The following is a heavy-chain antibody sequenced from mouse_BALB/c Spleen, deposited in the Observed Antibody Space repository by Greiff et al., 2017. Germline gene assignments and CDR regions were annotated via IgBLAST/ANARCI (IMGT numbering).Heavy chain of an antibody. V-gene: IGHV1-87*01. J-gene: IGHJ2*01. CDR3: ARSRTGY. CDR1: GYTFTSYW. CDR2: IYPGDGDT. D-gene: IGHD3-3*01. Sequence: QVHVKQSGAELARPGASVKLSCKASGYTFTSYWMQWVKQRPGQGLEWIGAIYPGDGDTRYTQKFKGKATLTADKSSSTAYMQLSSLASEDSAVYYCARSRTGYWGQGTTLTVSS.